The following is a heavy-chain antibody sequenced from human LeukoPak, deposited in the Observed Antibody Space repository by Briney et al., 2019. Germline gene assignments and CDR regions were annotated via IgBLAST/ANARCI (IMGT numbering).Heavy chain of an antibody. D-gene: IGHD3-3*01. Sequence: SQTLSLTCTVSGGSISSGSYYWSWIRQPAGKGLEWIGRIYTSGSTNYNPSLKSRVTISVDTSKNQFSLKLSSVTAADTAVYYCARQQPYDFWSGYPFDYRGQGTLVTVSS. CDR3: ARQQPYDFWSGYPFDY. J-gene: IGHJ4*02. CDR1: GGSISSGSYY. CDR2: IYTSGST. V-gene: IGHV4-61*02.